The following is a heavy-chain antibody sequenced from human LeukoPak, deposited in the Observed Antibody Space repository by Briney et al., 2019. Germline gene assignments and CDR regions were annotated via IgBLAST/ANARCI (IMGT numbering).Heavy chain of an antibody. V-gene: IGHV3-21*01. CDR1: GFTFSSYS. Sequence: PGGSLRLSCAASGFTFSSYSMNWVRQAPGKGLEWVSSISGSSNYIYYADSVKGRFTISRDNAKNSLFLQMNSLGAEDTAVYYCAKGGGTLLSDYYYMDVWGKGTTVTVSS. CDR2: ISGSSNYI. D-gene: IGHD4-23*01. J-gene: IGHJ6*03. CDR3: AKGGGTLLSDYYYMDV.